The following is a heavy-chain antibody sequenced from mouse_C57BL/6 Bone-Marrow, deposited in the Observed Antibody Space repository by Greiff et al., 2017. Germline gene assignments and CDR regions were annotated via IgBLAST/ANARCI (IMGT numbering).Heavy chain of an antibody. CDR2: IDPSDSYT. V-gene: IGHV1-59*01. CDR1: GYTFTSYW. J-gene: IGHJ3*01. D-gene: IGHD1-1*01. CDR3: ARLLLRAGLAY. Sequence: QVQLQQPGAELVRPGTSVKLSCKASGYTFTSYWLHWVKQRPGQGLEWIGVIDPSDSYTNYNQKFKGKATLTVDTSSSTAYMQLSSLTSEDSAVYYCARLLLRAGLAYWGQGTLVTVSA.